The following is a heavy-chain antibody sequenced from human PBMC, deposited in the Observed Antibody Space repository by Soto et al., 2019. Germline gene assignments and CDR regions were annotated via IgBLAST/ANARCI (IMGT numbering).Heavy chain of an antibody. D-gene: IGHD5-12*01. CDR2: ISWNSGNI. CDR1: GFTFEDYV. V-gene: IGHV3-9*01. CDR3: AKEHSGYEGYFDY. Sequence: SLRLSCAASGFTFEDYVMHWVRQAPGKGLEWVSSISWNSGNIGYADSVKGRFTISRDNAKNSLYLQMNSLRAEDTALYYCAKEHSGYEGYFDYWGQGTLVTVSS. J-gene: IGHJ4*02.